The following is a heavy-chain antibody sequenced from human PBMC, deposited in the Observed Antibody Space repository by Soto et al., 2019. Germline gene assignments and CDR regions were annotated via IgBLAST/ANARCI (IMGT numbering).Heavy chain of an antibody. D-gene: IGHD3-10*02. CDR2: MNPNSGNT. CDR3: ATFRCSGSYYTNWFDP. J-gene: IGHJ5*02. V-gene: IGHV1-8*01. Sequence: ASVKVSCKASGYTLTSYDRNWVRQENGQGLEWMGWMNPNSGNTGYAQKFQGRVTMTRNTSISTAYMELSSLRSEDTAVYYCATFRCSGSYYTNWFDPWGQGTLVTVSS. CDR1: GYTLTSYD.